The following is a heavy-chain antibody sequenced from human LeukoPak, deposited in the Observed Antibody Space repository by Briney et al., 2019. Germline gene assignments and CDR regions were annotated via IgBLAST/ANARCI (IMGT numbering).Heavy chain of an antibody. Sequence: GGSLRLSCAASGFTFSSYWMSWARQAPGKGLEWVASINHNGNVNYYVDSVKGRFTISRDNAKNSLYLQMSNLRAEDTAVYFCARGGGLDVWGQGATVTVSS. V-gene: IGHV3-7*03. CDR2: INHNGNVN. J-gene: IGHJ6*02. CDR1: GFTFSSYW. D-gene: IGHD3-16*01. CDR3: ARGGGLDV.